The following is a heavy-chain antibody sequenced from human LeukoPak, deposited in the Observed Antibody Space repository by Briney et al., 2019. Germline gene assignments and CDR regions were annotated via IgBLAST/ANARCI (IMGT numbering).Heavy chain of an antibody. CDR2: INPNSGGT. V-gene: IGHV1-2*02. D-gene: IGHD1-26*01. CDR1: GYTFTSYY. J-gene: IGHJ4*02. Sequence: ASVKVSCKASGYTFTSYYMHWVRQAPGQGLEWMGWINPNSGGTNYAQKFQGRVTMTRDTSISTAYMELSRLRSDDTAVYYCARESGSYYAFDIWGQGTLVTVSS. CDR3: ARESGSYYAFDI.